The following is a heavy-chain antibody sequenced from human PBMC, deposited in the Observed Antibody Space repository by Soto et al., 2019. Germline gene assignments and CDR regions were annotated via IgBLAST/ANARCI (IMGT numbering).Heavy chain of an antibody. D-gene: IGHD3-22*01. Sequence: SVKVSCKASGYTFTSYDINWVRQATGQGLEWMGWMNPNSGNTGYAQKFQGRVTMTRNTSISTAYMELSSLRSGDTAVYYCARSVWYYYDSSGYSCAFDIWGQGTMVTVSS. CDR1: GYTFTSYD. J-gene: IGHJ3*02. V-gene: IGHV1-8*01. CDR3: ARSVWYYYDSSGYSCAFDI. CDR2: MNPNSGNT.